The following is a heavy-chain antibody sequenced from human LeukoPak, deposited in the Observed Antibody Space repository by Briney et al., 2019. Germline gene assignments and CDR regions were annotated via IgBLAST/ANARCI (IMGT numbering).Heavy chain of an antibody. J-gene: IGHJ6*03. D-gene: IGHD3-10*01. Sequence: SETLSLTCAVYGGSFSGDYWSWIRHPPGKGLEWSGEINHSGSTNYNPSLKSRVTISVDTSKDQFSLKLSSVTAADTAVYYCARDRDEYYYGSGYYYYMDVWGKGTTVTVSS. CDR2: INHSGST. CDR1: GGSFSGDY. CDR3: ARDRDEYYYGSGYYYYMDV. V-gene: IGHV4-34*01.